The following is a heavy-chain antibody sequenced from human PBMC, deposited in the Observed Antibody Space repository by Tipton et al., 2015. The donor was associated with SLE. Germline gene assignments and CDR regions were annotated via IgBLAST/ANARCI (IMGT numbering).Heavy chain of an antibody. D-gene: IGHD3-16*01. V-gene: IGHV1-18*01. CDR1: GYAFINYA. J-gene: IGHJ4*02. CDR2: ISTYNGNT. CDR3: AKEGPEILGWLH. Sequence: QLVQSGAEVKKAGASVKVSCKASGYAFINYAISWVRQAPGQGLEWMGWISTYNGNTNYAQRIQGRVTMTTDTSTSTVYMELRSLRSDDTAVYYCAKEGPEILGWLHWGQGTQITVSS.